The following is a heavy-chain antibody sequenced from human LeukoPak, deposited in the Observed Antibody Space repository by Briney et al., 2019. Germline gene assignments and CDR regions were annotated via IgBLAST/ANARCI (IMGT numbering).Heavy chain of an antibody. D-gene: IGHD5-12*01. V-gene: IGHV3-23*01. CDR2: ISNNGGYT. CDR3: AKEIFSGLPYIDY. Sequence: PGGSLRLSCAASGFTFSSSAMSWVRQAPGKGLEWVSAISNNGGYTYYADSVQGRFTISRDNSKSTLCLQMNSLRAEDTAVYYCAKEIFSGLPYIDYWGQGTLVTVSS. J-gene: IGHJ4*02. CDR1: GFTFSSSA.